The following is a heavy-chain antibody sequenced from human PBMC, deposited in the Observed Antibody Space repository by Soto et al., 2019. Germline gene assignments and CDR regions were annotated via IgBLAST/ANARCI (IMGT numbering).Heavy chain of an antibody. CDR1: GFTFSSYR. D-gene: IGHD1-1*01. CDR3: ARVSGYNYGFDY. Sequence: GGSLRLSCATSGFTFSSYRMRWVRQAPGKGLVWVSLINNDGSSTYYADSVKGRFTISRDNAKNTLYLQMNSLRAEDTAVYYCARVSGYNYGFDYWGQGTLVTVSS. V-gene: IGHV3-74*01. J-gene: IGHJ4*02. CDR2: INNDGSST.